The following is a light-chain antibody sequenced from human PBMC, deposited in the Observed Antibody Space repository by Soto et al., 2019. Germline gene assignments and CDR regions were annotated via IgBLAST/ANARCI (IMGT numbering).Light chain of an antibody. CDR3: QQSYSTTT. CDR2: AAS. Sequence: DIQMTQSPSSLSASVRDSVTITCRASQSISSYLNWYQQKPGKAPKLLIYAASSLQSGVPSRFSGSGSGTDFAITISSLQPEDFATYYCQQSYSTTTFGKATRL. CDR1: QSISSY. V-gene: IGKV1-39*01. J-gene: IGKJ5*01.